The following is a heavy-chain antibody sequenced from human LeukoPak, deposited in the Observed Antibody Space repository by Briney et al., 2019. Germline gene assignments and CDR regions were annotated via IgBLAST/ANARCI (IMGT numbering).Heavy chain of an antibody. CDR2: INTNTGNP. CDR3: ASLRWGPGQLVTLDY. V-gene: IGHV7-4-1*02. D-gene: IGHD6-13*01. Sequence: GASVKVSCKASGYTFTSYAMTWVRQAPGQGLEWMGWINTNTGNPTYAQGFTGRFVFSLDTSVSTAYLQISSLKAEDTAVYYCASLRWGPGQLVTLDYWGQGALVTVSS. CDR1: GYTFTSYA. J-gene: IGHJ4*02.